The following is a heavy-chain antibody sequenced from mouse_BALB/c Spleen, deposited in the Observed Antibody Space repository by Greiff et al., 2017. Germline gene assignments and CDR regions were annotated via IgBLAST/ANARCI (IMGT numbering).Heavy chain of an antibody. CDR1: GFTFSSFG. Sequence: EVKLMESGGGLVQPGGSRKLSCAASGFTFSSFGMHWVRQAPEKGLEWVAYISSGSSTIYYADTVKGRFTISRDNPKNTLFLQMTSLRSEDTAMYYCARYNWDYFDYWGQGTTLTVSS. CDR2: ISSGSSTI. J-gene: IGHJ2*01. V-gene: IGHV5-17*02. CDR3: ARYNWDYFDY. D-gene: IGHD4-1*01.